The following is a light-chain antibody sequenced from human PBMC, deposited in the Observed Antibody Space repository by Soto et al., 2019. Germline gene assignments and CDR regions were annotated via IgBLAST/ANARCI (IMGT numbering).Light chain of an antibody. CDR3: QQYYSAPLT. Sequence: DIVMTQSPDSLAVSLGERATINCKSSQSVLFRSKNRNYLAWFQQKPGQPPKLITYWASTRESGVPDRFTGSGSGTDVTLTISNLQAEDVAVYYCQQYYSAPLTFGQGTRLELK. CDR1: QSVLFRSKNRNY. CDR2: WAS. V-gene: IGKV4-1*01. J-gene: IGKJ5*01.